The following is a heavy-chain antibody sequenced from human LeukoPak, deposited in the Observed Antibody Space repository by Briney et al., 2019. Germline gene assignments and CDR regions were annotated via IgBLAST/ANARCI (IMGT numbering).Heavy chain of an antibody. CDR1: GYTFTSYA. Sequence: AAVKVSCKASGYTFTSYAMNWVRQAPGQGLEWMGWINTNTGNPTYAQGFTGRFVFSLDTSVSTAYLQISSLKAEDTAVYYCARLQDYYDSSGAGRGYWGQGTLVTVSS. J-gene: IGHJ4*02. CDR3: ARLQDYYDSSGAGRGY. CDR2: INTNTGNP. V-gene: IGHV7-4-1*02. D-gene: IGHD3-22*01.